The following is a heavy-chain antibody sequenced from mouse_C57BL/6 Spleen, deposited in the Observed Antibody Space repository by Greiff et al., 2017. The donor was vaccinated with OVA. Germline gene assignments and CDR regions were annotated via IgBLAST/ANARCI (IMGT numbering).Heavy chain of an antibody. J-gene: IGHJ4*01. CDR3: TIYSSRSYAMDY. CDR2: IDPETGGT. V-gene: IGHV1-15*01. D-gene: IGHD1-1*01. Sequence: QVQLQQPGAELVRPGASVTLSCKASGYTFTDYEMHWVKQTPVHGLEWIGAIDPETGGTAYNQKFKGKAILTADKSSSTAYMELRSLTSEDSAVYYCTIYSSRSYAMDYWGQGTSVTVSS. CDR1: GYTFTDYE.